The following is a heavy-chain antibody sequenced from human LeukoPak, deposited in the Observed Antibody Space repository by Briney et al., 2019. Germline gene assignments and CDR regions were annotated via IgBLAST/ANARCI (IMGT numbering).Heavy chain of an antibody. Sequence: GGSLRLSRAASGFTFSSYAMSWVRQAPGKGLEWVSAISGSGGSTYYADSVKGRFTISRDNSKNTLYPQMNSLRAEDTAVYYCARVMGYGSGSYYISYMDVWGKGTTVTVSS. CDR3: ARVMGYGSGSYYISYMDV. D-gene: IGHD3-10*01. J-gene: IGHJ6*03. V-gene: IGHV3-23*01. CDR1: GFTFSSYA. CDR2: ISGSGGST.